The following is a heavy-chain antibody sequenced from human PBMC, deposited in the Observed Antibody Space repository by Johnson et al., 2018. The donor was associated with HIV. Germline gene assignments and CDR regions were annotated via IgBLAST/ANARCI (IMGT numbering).Heavy chain of an antibody. V-gene: IGHV3-53*01. CDR2: IYSGGTT. Sequence: MLLVESGGGLVQPGGSLRLSCAVSGFTVSSNYMSWVRQAPGKGLEWVSVIYSGGTTKYADSVKGRFTISRDNSKNTLYLQMNNLRAEDTAVYYCARDPSRSPGAFDIWGQGTMVTVSS. CDR3: ARDPSRSPGAFDI. CDR1: GFTVSSNY. J-gene: IGHJ3*02.